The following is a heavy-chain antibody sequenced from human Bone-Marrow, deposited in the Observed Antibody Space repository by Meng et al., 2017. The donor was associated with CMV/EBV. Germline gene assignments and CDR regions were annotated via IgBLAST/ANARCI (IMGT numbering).Heavy chain of an antibody. CDR2: INPSGGST. V-gene: IGHV1-46*01. CDR3: ASVSSIAARPFDY. J-gene: IGHJ4*02. Sequence: ASVQVSCKASGYTCTSYYMHWVRQAAGQGLEWMGIINPSGGSTSYAQKFQGRVTMTRDTSTSTVYMELSSLRSEDTAVYYCASVSSIAARPFDYWGQGTLVTVSS. D-gene: IGHD6-6*01. CDR1: GYTCTSYY.